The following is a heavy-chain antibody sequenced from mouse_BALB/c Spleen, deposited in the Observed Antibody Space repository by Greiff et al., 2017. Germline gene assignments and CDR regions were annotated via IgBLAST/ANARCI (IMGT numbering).Heavy chain of an antibody. D-gene: IGHD1-1*01. V-gene: IGHV5-6-5*01. CDR2: ISSGGST. CDR3: ERLYGYAMDY. CDR1: GFTFSSYA. J-gene: IGHJ4*01. Sequence: EVQGVESGGGLVKPGGSLKLSCAASGFTFSSYAMSWVRQTPEKRLEWVASISSGGSTYYPDSVKGRFTISRDNARNILYLQMSSLRSEDTAMYYCERLYGYAMDYWGQGTSVTVSS.